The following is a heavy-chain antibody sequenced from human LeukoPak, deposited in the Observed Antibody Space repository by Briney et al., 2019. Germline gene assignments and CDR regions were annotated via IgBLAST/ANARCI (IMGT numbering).Heavy chain of an antibody. Sequence: GGSLRLSCAASGFTFSSYSMNWVRQAPGKGLEWVSYISSSSSTIYYADSVKGRFTISRDNAKNSLYLQMNSLRDEYTAGYYCARAPRSYYYDSSGYNWGKGTLVTVSS. CDR2: ISSSSSTI. D-gene: IGHD3-22*01. J-gene: IGHJ4*02. CDR1: GFTFSSYS. V-gene: IGHV3-48*02. CDR3: ARAPRSYYYDSSGYN.